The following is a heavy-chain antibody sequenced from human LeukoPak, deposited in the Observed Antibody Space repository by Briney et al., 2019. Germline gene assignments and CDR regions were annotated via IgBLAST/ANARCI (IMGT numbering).Heavy chain of an antibody. J-gene: IGHJ3*02. D-gene: IGHD2-21*02. CDR2: ISSSGSTI. CDR1: GFSFDNYA. Sequence: GGSLRLSCAGSGFSFDNYAMGWVRQAPGKGLEWVSYISSSGSTIYYADSVKGRFTISRDNAKNSLYLQMNSLRAEDTAVYYCAREASVTDAFDIWGQGTMVTVSS. CDR3: AREASVTDAFDI. V-gene: IGHV3-11*01.